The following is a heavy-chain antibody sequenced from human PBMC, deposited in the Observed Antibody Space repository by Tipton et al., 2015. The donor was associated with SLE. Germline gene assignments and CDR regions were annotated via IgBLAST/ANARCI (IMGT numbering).Heavy chain of an antibody. V-gene: IGHV4-61*05. CDR2: IHDSGST. Sequence: TLSLTCTVSGGSISSSSYYWGWIRQPPGKGLEWIGYIHDSGSTIYNSSLKSRVTMSIDTSNNQFSLKLTSVTAADTAVYYCARGGCSSCWFDPWGQGTLVTVSS. D-gene: IGHD6-6*01. CDR1: GGSISSSSYY. CDR3: ARGGCSSCWFDP. J-gene: IGHJ5*02.